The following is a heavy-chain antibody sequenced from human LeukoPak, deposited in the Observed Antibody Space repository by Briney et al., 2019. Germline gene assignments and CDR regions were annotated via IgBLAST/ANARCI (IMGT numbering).Heavy chain of an antibody. Sequence: PGGSLRLSCAASGFTFSNFPMTWVRQAPGKGLEAFSSISGSGGDTYYKDSVKGRFTISRDFSKNTVFLHMNSLRAEDTAMYYCARGDDSGYYDYFDYWGQGALVTVSS. CDR3: ARGDDSGYYDYFDY. V-gene: IGHV3-23*01. CDR2: ISGSGGDT. D-gene: IGHD3-22*01. CDR1: GFTFSNFP. J-gene: IGHJ4*02.